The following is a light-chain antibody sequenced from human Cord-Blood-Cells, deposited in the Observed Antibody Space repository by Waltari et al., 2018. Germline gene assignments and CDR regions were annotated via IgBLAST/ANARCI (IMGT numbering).Light chain of an antibody. V-gene: IGLV1-51*02. CDR3: GTWDSSLSAGV. Sequence: QSVLTQPPSVSAAPGQKVTISCPGSSPHLGNNYVSWYQQLPGTAPKPLIYENNKRPSGIPDRFSGSKSGTSATLGITGLQTGDEADYYCGTWDSSLSAGVFGGGTKLTVL. J-gene: IGLJ2*01. CDR1: SPHLGNNY. CDR2: ENN.